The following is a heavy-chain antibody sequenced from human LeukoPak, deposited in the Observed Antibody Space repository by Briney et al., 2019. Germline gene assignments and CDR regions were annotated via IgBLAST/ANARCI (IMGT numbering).Heavy chain of an antibody. J-gene: IGHJ4*02. CDR1: GYTFTSYD. CDR3: ARDTYYYDSSGYLDDY. Sequence: ASVKVSCKASGYTFTSYDVNWVRQATGQGLEWMGWMNPNSGNTGLAQKFQGRVTMTTDTSTSTAYMELRSLRSDDTAVYYCARDTYYYDSSGYLDDYWGQGTLVTVSS. CDR2: MNPNSGNT. V-gene: IGHV1-8*01. D-gene: IGHD3-22*01.